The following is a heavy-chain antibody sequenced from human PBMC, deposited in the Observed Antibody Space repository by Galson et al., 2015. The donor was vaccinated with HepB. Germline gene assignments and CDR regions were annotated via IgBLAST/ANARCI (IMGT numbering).Heavy chain of an antibody. CDR3: ARAPVVPAANSFDY. D-gene: IGHD2-2*01. CDR2: ISYDGSNK. V-gene: IGHV3-30-3*01. J-gene: IGHJ4*02. CDR1: GFTFSSYA. Sequence: SLRLSCAASGFTFSSYAMHWVRQAPGKGLEWVAVISYDGSNKYYADSVKGRFTISRDNSKNTLYLQMNSLRAEDTAVYYCARAPVVPAANSFDYWGQGTLVTVSS.